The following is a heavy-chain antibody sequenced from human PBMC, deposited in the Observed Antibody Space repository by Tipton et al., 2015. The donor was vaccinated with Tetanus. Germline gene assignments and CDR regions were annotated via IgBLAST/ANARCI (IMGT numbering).Heavy chain of an antibody. J-gene: IGHJ4*02. CDR1: GGSFSGYY. CDR3: ARGPRIAAAGTCFDY. CDR2: INHSGST. V-gene: IGHV4-34*01. Sequence: TLSLTCAVYGGSFSGYYWSWIRQPPGKGLEWIGEINHSGSTNYNPSLKSRVTISVDTSKNQFSLKLSSVTAADTAVYYCARGPRIAAAGTCFDYWGQGTLVTVSS. D-gene: IGHD6-13*01.